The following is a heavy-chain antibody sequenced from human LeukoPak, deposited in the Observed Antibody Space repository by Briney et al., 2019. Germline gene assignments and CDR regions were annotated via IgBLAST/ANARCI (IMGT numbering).Heavy chain of an antibody. CDR2: IYYSGST. V-gene: IGHV4-59*11. Sequence: PSETLSLTCTVSGGSISSHYWSWIRQPPGKGLEWIGYIYYSGSTNYNPSLKSRVTISVDTSKNQISLKLSSVTAADTAVYYCARVRTSAAGNNWFDPWGQGTLVTVSS. CDR1: GGSISSHY. J-gene: IGHJ5*02. D-gene: IGHD6-13*01. CDR3: ARVRTSAAGNNWFDP.